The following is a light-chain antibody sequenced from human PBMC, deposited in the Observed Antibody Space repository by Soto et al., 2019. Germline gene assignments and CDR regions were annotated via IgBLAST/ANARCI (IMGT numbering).Light chain of an antibody. CDR1: QDISNS. Sequence: DLQMTQSPSSLSASIGDRVTITCQASQDISNSLNWYQQKPGKAPNLLIYDASSLERGVPTRFSGSGSGTDFRFTIISLQPEDIATYYCQQYDDLITFGGGTKVEIK. V-gene: IGKV1-33*01. CDR3: QQYDDLIT. J-gene: IGKJ4*01. CDR2: DAS.